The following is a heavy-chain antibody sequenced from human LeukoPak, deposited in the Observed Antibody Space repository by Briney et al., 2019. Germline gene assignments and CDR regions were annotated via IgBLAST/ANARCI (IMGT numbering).Heavy chain of an antibody. J-gene: IGHJ4*02. CDR2: FNREDDEA. V-gene: IGHV1-24*01. D-gene: IGHD3-22*01. CDR1: GYTLTDFS. Sequence: ASVKVSCNISGYTLTDFSMHWVRQAPGKGREWMGGFNREDDEAIYATHFQGRVTVTEDTSTDTAYMELSSLRSEDTAVYYCATLDSYYDNSGRPLVPDWGQGTLVTVSS. CDR3: ATLDSYYDNSGRPLVPD.